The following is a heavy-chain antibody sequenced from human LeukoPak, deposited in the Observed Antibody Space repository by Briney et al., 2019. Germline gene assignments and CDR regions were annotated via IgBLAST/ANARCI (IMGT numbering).Heavy chain of an antibody. D-gene: IGHD3-22*01. CDR1: GGSFSGYY. J-gene: IGHJ5*02. Sequence: SETLSLTCAAYGGSFSGYYWSWIRQPPGKGLEWIGEINHSGSTNYNPSLKSRVTISVDTSKNQFSLKLSSVTAADTAVYYCARHQNYYDIWFDPWGQGTLVTVSS. CDR3: ARHQNYYDIWFDP. V-gene: IGHV4-34*01. CDR2: INHSGST.